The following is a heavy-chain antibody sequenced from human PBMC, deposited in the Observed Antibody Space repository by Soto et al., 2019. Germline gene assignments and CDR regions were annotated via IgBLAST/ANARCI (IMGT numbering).Heavy chain of an antibody. D-gene: IGHD1-26*01. J-gene: IGHJ5*02. Sequence: EVQLVESGGGLVQPGGSLRLSCAASGFTFSTYSMNWVRQAPGKGLEWVSYISSSSSTIYYADSVKGRFTISRDNAKNSLYRPMNSLRDEDTVVDYCIGDGGATDWFAPWGQGTLVTVSS. CDR2: ISSSSSTI. CDR1: GFTFSTYS. V-gene: IGHV3-48*02. CDR3: IGDGGATDWFAP.